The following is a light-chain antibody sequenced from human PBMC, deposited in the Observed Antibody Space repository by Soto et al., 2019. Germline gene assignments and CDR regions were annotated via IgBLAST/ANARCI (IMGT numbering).Light chain of an antibody. V-gene: IGLV1-47*01. J-gene: IGLJ1*01. Sequence: QSVLTQPPSASGTPGQGVTISCSGSTSNIGSNYVYWYQQLPGTAPKLLIYRNNQRPSGVPDLFSGSKSGTSASLAISGLRSDDEADYFCATWDDSLNGFYVFGTGTKLTVL. CDR2: RNN. CDR3: ATWDDSLNGFYV. CDR1: TSNIGSNY.